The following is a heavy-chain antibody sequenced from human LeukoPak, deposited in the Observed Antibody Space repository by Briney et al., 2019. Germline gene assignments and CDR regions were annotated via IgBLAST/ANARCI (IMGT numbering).Heavy chain of an antibody. V-gene: IGHV3-23*01. CDR3: ANPYGDYGYFDY. CDR2: ISGSGGST. D-gene: IGHD4-17*01. J-gene: IGHJ4*02. CDR1: GFIFNNYW. Sequence: GGSLRLSCAASGFIFNNYWISWVRQAPGKGLEWVSAISGSGGSTYYADSVKGRFTISRDNSKNTLYLQMNSLRAEDTAVYYCANPYGDYGYFDYWGQGTLVTVSS.